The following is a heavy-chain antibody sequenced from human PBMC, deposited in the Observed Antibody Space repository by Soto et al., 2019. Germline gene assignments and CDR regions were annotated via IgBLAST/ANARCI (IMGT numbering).Heavy chain of an antibody. V-gene: IGHV5-10-1*01. CDR1: GYSFTSYW. J-gene: IGHJ6*02. CDR2: IDPSDSYT. CDR3: ARRQRRTYYYYGMDV. Sequence: PGESLKISCKGSGYSFTSYWISWVRQMPGKGLEWMGRIDPSDSYTNYSPSFQGHVTISADKSISTAYLQWSSLKASDTAMYYCARRQRRTYYYYGMDVRGQGTTVTVSS.